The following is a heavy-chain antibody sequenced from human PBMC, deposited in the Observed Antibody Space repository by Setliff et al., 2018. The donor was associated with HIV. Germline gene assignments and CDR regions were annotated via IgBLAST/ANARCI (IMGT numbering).Heavy chain of an antibody. V-gene: IGHV1-24*01. Sequence: ASVKVSFKFSGYTLTELSIHWVRQAPGKGLEWMGGFEPEDDETIYAQKFQGRVTMTEDTSTDTAYKKSSSLTSEDTDMYYCATIREYYYESSGQEYFPHWGHGTLVTVSS. CDR3: ATIREYYYESSGQEYFPH. D-gene: IGHD3-22*01. CDR2: FEPEDDET. CDR1: GYTLTELS. J-gene: IGHJ1*01.